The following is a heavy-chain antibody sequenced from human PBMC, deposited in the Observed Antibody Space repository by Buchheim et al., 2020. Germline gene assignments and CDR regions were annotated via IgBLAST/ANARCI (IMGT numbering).Heavy chain of an antibody. V-gene: IGHV4-39*07. CDR3: GRDDRNAYPTVTLSHGMDV. D-gene: IGHD4-17*01. J-gene: IGHJ6*02. Sequence: QPQLQESGPGLVKSSETLSLTCTVSGGSISMSTFYWDWIRQPPGKGLEWIGSIYYRGNTYYNPSLKSRVTLSIDTSKIQFSLKLSSVTAADTATYYGGRDDRNAYPTVTLSHGMDVWGQGTT. CDR1: GGSISMSTFY. CDR2: IYYRGNT.